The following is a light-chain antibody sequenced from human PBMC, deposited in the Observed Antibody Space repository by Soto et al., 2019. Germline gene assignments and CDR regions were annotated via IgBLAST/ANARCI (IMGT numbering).Light chain of an antibody. CDR2: WAS. J-gene: IGKJ2*01. CDR3: QQYYSTPHT. CDR1: QSVLYSSKNKNY. V-gene: IGKV4-1*01. Sequence: DIVMTQSPDSLAVSLGERATINCKSSQSVLYSSKNKNYLAWYQQKPGQPPKLLFSWASTRESGVPDRFSGSGSGTDFILIISSLQAEDVAVYYCQQYYSTPHTFGQGTKLEIK.